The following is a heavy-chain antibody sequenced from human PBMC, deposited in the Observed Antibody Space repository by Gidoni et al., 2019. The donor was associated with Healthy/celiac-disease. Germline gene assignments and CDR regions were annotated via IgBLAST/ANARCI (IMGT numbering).Heavy chain of an antibody. CDR3: ARYKYSGSYGRTDNFDY. CDR2: INHSGST. V-gene: IGHV4-34*01. J-gene: IGHJ4*02. Sequence: QVQLQQWGAGLLKPSETLSLTCAVYGGSFSGYYWSWLRQPPGKGLEWIGEINHSGSTNYNPSLKSRVTISVDTSKNQFSLKLISVTAADTAVYYCARYKYSGSYGRTDNFDYWGQGTLVTVSS. D-gene: IGHD1-26*01. CDR1: GGSFSGYY.